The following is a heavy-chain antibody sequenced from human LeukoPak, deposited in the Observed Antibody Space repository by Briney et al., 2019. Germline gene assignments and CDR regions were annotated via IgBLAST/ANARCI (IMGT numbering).Heavy chain of an antibody. V-gene: IGHV4-34*01. CDR3: ITARGEYFHH. D-gene: IGHD3-10*01. CDR1: GGSLSVYY. CDR2: INRSGST. J-gene: IGHJ1*01. Sequence: KPSETLSLTCGVYGGSLSVYYWTWLRQPPGKGLEWIGEINRSGSTSYNPSLKSRVTISVDISKNQSSLKLSSMTAADTAVYYCITARGEYFHHGGQGTLVTVSS.